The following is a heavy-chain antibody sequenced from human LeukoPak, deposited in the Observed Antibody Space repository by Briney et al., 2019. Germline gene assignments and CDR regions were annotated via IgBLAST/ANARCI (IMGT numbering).Heavy chain of an antibody. Sequence: GGSLRLSCAASGFTVSNNYMSWARQAPGKGLKRVSVIYSGGSTYYADSVKGRFTISRDNSKNTLYLQMNSLRAEDTAVYYCAGRSYGSYYYYGMDVWGKGTTVTVSS. CDR3: AGRSYGSYYYYGMDV. V-gene: IGHV3-53*01. CDR2: IYSGGST. D-gene: IGHD3-10*01. CDR1: GFTVSNNY. J-gene: IGHJ6*04.